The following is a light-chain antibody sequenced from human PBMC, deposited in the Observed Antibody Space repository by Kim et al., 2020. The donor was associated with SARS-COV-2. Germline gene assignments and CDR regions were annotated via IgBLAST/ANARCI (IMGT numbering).Light chain of an antibody. Sequence: SFLPPPPSSSSPPGQMVTISCSGSSSNIGRNTVNWYQQFPGTAPKLLISNNNQRPSGVPDRFSGSKSGTSASLAISGLQSEDEADYYCATWDDSLKGHVFGTGTKVTVL. CDR2: NNN. CDR3: ATWDDSLKGHV. V-gene: IGLV1-44*01. CDR1: SSNIGRNT. J-gene: IGLJ1*01.